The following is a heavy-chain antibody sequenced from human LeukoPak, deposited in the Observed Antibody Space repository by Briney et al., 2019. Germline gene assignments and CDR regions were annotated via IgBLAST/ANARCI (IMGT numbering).Heavy chain of an antibody. D-gene: IGHD3-3*01. V-gene: IGHV4-4*02. Sequence: SGTLSLTCAVSGGSISSSNWWSWVRQPPGKGLEWIGEINHSGSTNYNPSLKSRVTISVDKSKNQFSLKLSSVTAADTAVYYCASSRITILGVVIPFGYWGQGTLVIVSS. CDR2: INHSGST. J-gene: IGHJ4*02. CDR3: ASSRITILGVVIPFGY. CDR1: GGSISSSNW.